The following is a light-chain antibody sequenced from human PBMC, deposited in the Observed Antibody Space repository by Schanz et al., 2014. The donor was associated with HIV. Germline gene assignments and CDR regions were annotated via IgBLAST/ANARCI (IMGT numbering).Light chain of an antibody. V-gene: IGLV2-23*03. Sequence: QSALTQPASVSGSPGQSITISCTGTSSDVGSYNLVSWYQQHPGKAPKLMIYEGSKRPSGVSNRFSGSKSGNTASLTISGLQAEDEADYYCCSYAGSSTFPRVFGTGTKLTVL. CDR1: SSDVGSYNL. CDR3: CSYAGSSTFPRV. CDR2: EGS. J-gene: IGLJ1*01.